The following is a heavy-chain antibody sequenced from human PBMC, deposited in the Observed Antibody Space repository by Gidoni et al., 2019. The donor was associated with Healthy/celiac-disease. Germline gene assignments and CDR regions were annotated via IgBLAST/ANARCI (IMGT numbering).Heavy chain of an antibody. J-gene: IGHJ5*02. CDR2: ISYDGSNK. D-gene: IGHD6-13*01. CDR3: AKGFGYSSSWSFDP. V-gene: IGHV3-30*18. CDR1: GFTFSSYG. Sequence: QVQLVESGGGVVQPGRSLRLSCAASGFTFSSYGMHWVRQAPGKGLEWVAVISYDGSNKYYADSVKGRFTISRDNSKNTLYLQMNSLRAEDTAVYYCAKGFGYSSSWSFDPWGQGTLVTVSS.